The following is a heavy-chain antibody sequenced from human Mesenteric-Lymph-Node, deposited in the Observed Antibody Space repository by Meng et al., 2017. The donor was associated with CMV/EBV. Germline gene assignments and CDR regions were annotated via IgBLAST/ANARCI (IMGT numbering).Heavy chain of an antibody. CDR2: ISAYNGNT. Sequence: ASVKVSCKASGYTFTSYGISWVRQAPGQGLEWMGWISAYNGNTHYAQKVEGRVTMTTDTSTSTAYMELRSLRSDDTAVYYCARDRPCTTGICLSHSSGWFDPWGQGTLVTVSS. CDR1: GYTFTSYG. CDR3: ARDRPCTTGICLSHSSGWFDP. J-gene: IGHJ5*02. D-gene: IGHD2-8*01. V-gene: IGHV1-18*01.